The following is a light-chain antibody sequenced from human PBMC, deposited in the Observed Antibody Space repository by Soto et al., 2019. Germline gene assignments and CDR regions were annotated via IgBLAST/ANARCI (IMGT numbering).Light chain of an antibody. CDR2: GAS. J-gene: IGKJ1*01. Sequence: EVMLTQSPGTLSLSPGERATLSCRASQSVSSNYLAWYQQKSGQAPRLLIYGASNRATGIPDSFSGSGSGTDFTLTIRRLEHEDFAVYYCQQYDTSPRTFGQGTKVEF. V-gene: IGKV3-20*01. CDR1: QSVSSNY. CDR3: QQYDTSPRT.